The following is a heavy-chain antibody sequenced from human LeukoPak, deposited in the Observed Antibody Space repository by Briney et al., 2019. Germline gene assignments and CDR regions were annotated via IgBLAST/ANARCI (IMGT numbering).Heavy chain of an antibody. D-gene: IGHD5-18*01. CDR2: IYSGGST. V-gene: IGHV3-53*01. CDR1: GFTVSSNY. Sequence: PGGSLRLSCAASGFTVSSNYMSWVRQAPGKRLEWVLVIYSGGSTYYADSVKGRFTISRDNYKNTLYLQMNSLRAEDTAVYYCARYHGQLKAFDIWGQGTMVTVSS. J-gene: IGHJ3*02. CDR3: ARYHGQLKAFDI.